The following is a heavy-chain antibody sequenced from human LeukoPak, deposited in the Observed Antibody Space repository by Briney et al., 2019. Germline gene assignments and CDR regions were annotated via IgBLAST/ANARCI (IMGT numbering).Heavy chain of an antibody. Sequence: PSQTPSLTCTVSGGSISSGGYYWSRIRQHPGKGLEWIGYIYYSGSTYYNPSLKSRVTISVDTSKNQFSLKLSSVTAADTAVYYCARVGVTMVRGVIIRAIDIWGQGTMVTVSS. D-gene: IGHD3-10*01. J-gene: IGHJ3*02. CDR2: IYYSGST. CDR1: GGSISSGGYY. CDR3: ARVGVTMVRGVIIRAIDI. V-gene: IGHV4-31*03.